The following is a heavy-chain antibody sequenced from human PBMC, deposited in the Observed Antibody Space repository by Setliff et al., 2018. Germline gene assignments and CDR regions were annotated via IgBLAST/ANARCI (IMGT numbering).Heavy chain of an antibody. CDR1: GFTFNNFA. D-gene: IGHD3-16*01. CDR3: ARDGGEY. CDR2: IWYDGSNK. Sequence: QPGGSLRLSCAASGFTFNNFAMHWVRQAPGKGLEWVAVIWYDGSNKYYADSVKGRFTISRDNSKNTLYLQMNSLRAEDTAVYYCARDGGEYWGQGTLVTVSS. J-gene: IGHJ4*02. V-gene: IGHV3-33*01.